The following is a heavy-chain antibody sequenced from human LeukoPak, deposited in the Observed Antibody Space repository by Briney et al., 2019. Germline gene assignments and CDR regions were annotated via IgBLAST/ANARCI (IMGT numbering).Heavy chain of an antibody. V-gene: IGHV3-48*03. CDR3: ARGRFYYYGSGSNPIDY. D-gene: IGHD3-10*01. J-gene: IGHJ4*02. Sequence: PGGSLRLSCAASGFTFSSYEMNWVRQAPGKGLEWVSYISSSGSTIYYADSVKGRFTISRDNAKNSLYLQMNSLRAEDTAVYYCARGRFYYYGSGSNPIDYWGQGTLVTVSS. CDR1: GFTFSSYE. CDR2: ISSSGSTI.